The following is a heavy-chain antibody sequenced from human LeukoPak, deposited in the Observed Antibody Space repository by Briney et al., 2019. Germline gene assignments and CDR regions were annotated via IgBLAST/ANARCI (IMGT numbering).Heavy chain of an antibody. J-gene: IGHJ4*02. CDR3: ARGRGYCSGGSCYPFDY. CDR1: GESLNSYY. D-gene: IGHD2-15*01. Sequence: SDTLSLTCAVYGESLNSYYWSWIRQSPGKGLEWIGEINHSGSTNYNPSLKSRVTISVDTSKNQFSLKLSSVTAADTAVYYCARGRGYCSGGSCYPFDYWGQGTLVTVSS. CDR2: INHSGST. V-gene: IGHV4-34*01.